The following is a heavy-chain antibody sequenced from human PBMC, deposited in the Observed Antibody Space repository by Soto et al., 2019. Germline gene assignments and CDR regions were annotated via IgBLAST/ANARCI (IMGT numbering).Heavy chain of an antibody. CDR1: GFTFSSYG. J-gene: IGHJ5*02. D-gene: IGHD6-19*01. V-gene: IGHV3-33*01. CDR2: IWYDGSNK. Sequence: QVQLVESGGGVVQPGRSLRLSCAASGFTFSSYGMHWVRQAPGKGLEWVAVIWYDGSNKYYADSVKGRFTISRDNSKNTLYLQMNSLRAEDTAVYYCARAPVAGENWFDPWGQETLVTVSS. CDR3: ARAPVAGENWFDP.